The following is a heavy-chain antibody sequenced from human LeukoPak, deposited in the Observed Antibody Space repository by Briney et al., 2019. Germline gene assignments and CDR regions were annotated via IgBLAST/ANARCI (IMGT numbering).Heavy chain of an antibody. D-gene: IGHD1-26*01. V-gene: IGHV3-30*04. Sequence: QTGRSLRLSCAASGFTFSSYAMHWVRQAPGKGLEWVAVISYDGSNKYYADSVKGRFTISRDNSKNTLYLQMNSLRAEDTAVYYCAREEDVVGARGYNWFDPWGQGTLVTVSS. CDR1: GFTFSSYA. CDR3: AREEDVVGARGYNWFDP. J-gene: IGHJ5*02. CDR2: ISYDGSNK.